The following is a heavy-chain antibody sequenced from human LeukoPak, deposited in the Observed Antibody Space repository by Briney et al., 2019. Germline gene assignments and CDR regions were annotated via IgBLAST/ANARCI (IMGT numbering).Heavy chain of an antibody. CDR1: EYTFTGYY. CDR2: INPDSGGT. CDR3: ARDHGLNKRWFDP. J-gene: IGHJ5*02. D-gene: IGHD1/OR15-1a*01. V-gene: IGHV1-2*02. Sequence: GASVKVSCKASEYTFTGYYMHWVRQAPGQGLEWVGWINPDSGGTNYAQKFQGRVTMTRDTSISTAYMELSRLTSDDTAVYYCARDHGLNKRWFDPWGQGTLVTVSS.